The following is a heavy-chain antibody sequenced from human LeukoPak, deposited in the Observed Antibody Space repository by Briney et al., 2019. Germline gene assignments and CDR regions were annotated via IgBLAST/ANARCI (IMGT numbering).Heavy chain of an antibody. Sequence: GKSLRLSCAASGFTFSSYGMHWVRQAPGKGLGWVTVVSHDGSNKYYADSVKGRFTISRDNSKNTLYLQMNSLRAEDTAVYYCAKHYSSSWYYFDYWGQGTLVTVSS. D-gene: IGHD6-13*01. CDR2: VSHDGSNK. J-gene: IGHJ4*02. V-gene: IGHV3-30*18. CDR1: GFTFSSYG. CDR3: AKHYSSSWYYFDY.